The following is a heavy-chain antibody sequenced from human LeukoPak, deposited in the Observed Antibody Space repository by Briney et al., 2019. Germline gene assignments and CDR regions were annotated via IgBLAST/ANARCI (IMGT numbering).Heavy chain of an antibody. CDR2: IYYSGST. CDR1: GGSISSYY. J-gene: IGHJ3*02. D-gene: IGHD1-26*01. Sequence: PSETLSLTCTVSGGSISSYYWSWIRQPPGKGLEWIGYIYYSGSTNYNPSLKSRVTISVDTSKNQFSLKLGSVTAADTAVYYCVRDWEGFNFDIWGQGTMVTVSS. CDR3: VRDWEGFNFDI. V-gene: IGHV4-59*01.